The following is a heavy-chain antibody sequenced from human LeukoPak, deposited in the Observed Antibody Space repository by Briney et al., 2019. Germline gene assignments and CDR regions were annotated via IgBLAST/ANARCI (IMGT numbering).Heavy chain of an antibody. CDR2: ISYDGSNK. CDR1: GFTFSSYG. Sequence: GGSLRLSCAASGFTFSSYGMHWVRQAPGKGLEWVAVISYDGSNKYYADSVKGRFTISRDNSKNTLYLQMNSLRAEDTAVYYCAKASSVVTSADYWGQGTLATVSS. V-gene: IGHV3-30*18. D-gene: IGHD4-23*01. J-gene: IGHJ4*02. CDR3: AKASSVVTSADY.